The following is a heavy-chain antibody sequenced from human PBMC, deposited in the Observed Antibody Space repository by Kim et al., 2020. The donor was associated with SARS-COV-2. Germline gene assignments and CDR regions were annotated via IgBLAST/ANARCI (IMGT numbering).Heavy chain of an antibody. CDR2: INSDGSST. CDR3: ARDVYGSGRVSLAYYYYYYGMDV. J-gene: IGHJ6*02. CDR1: GFTFSSYW. V-gene: IGHV3-74*01. D-gene: IGHD3-10*01. Sequence: GGSLRLSCAASGFTFSSYWMHWVRQAPGKGLVWVSRINSDGSSTSYADSVKGRFTISRDNAKNTLYLQMNSLRAEDTAVYYCARDVYGSGRVSLAYYYYYYGMDVWGQGTTVTVSS.